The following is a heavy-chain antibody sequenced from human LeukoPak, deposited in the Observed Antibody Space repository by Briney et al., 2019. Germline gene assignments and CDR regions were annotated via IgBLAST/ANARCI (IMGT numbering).Heavy chain of an antibody. Sequence: ASVKVSCKASGGTFSSYAISWVRQAPGQGLEWMGGIIPIFGTANYAQKFQGRVTITTDESTSTAYMELSSLRSEDTAVYYCARTPGRITAAGSGYYYYYYMDVWGKGTPVTVSS. J-gene: IGHJ6*03. CDR2: IIPIFGTA. CDR3: ARTPGRITAAGSGYYYYYYMDV. V-gene: IGHV1-69*05. D-gene: IGHD6-13*01. CDR1: GGTFSSYA.